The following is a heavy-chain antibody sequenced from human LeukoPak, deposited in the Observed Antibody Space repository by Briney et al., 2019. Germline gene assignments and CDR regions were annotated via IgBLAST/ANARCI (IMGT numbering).Heavy chain of an antibody. V-gene: IGHV3-30*18. CDR3: AKDHGSSDWYYCDY. J-gene: IGHJ4*02. CDR1: GFTFSSYG. D-gene: IGHD6-13*01. CDR2: ISYDGSNK. Sequence: GGSLRLSCAASGFTFSSYGMHWVRQAPGKGLEWVAIISYDGSNKYYADSVKGRFTISRDNSKNTLYLQMNTLRADDTAVYYCAKDHGSSDWYYCDYWGQGTLVTVSS.